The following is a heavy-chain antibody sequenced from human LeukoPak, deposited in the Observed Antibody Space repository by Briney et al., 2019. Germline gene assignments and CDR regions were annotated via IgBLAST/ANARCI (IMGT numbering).Heavy chain of an antibody. D-gene: IGHD3-22*01. CDR3: ARDWGYYDSKKGMDV. CDR2: INHSGST. V-gene: IGHV4-34*01. Sequence: SETLSLTCAVYGGSFSGYYWSWIRQPPGKGLEWIGEINHSGSTNYNPSLKSRVTISVDTSKNQFSLKLSSVTAADTAVYYCARDWGYYDSKKGMDVWGQGTTVTVSS. CDR1: GGSFSGYY. J-gene: IGHJ6*02.